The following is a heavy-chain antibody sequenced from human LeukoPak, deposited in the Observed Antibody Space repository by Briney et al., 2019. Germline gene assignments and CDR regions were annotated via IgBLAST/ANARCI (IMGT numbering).Heavy chain of an antibody. CDR1: GGSISSHY. CDR3: ASSQPGIKYYFDY. Sequence: SETLSLTCTVSGGSISSHYWGWIRQPPGKGLEWIGYIYYSGSTNYNPSLKSRVTISVDTSKNQFSLKLSSVTAADTAVYYCASSQPGIKYYFDYWGQGTLVTVSS. CDR2: IYYSGST. D-gene: IGHD1-1*01. V-gene: IGHV4-59*11. J-gene: IGHJ4*02.